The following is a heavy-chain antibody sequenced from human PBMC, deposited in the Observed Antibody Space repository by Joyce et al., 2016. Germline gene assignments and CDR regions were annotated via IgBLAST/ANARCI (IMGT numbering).Heavy chain of an antibody. Sequence: QITLKESGPPLVKPTQTLTLTCTFSGFSLNTSGVGGGWIRQSPGKALEWLALIYRDDDKRYRPSLKRRLTITKDTSKNQVVLTVTNMDLVDTATYYCARMIAAAGSDSWGQGTLVTVSS. CDR2: IYRDDDK. J-gene: IGHJ4*02. CDR3: ARMIAAAGSDS. CDR1: GFSLNTSGVG. D-gene: IGHD6-13*01. V-gene: IGHV2-5*02.